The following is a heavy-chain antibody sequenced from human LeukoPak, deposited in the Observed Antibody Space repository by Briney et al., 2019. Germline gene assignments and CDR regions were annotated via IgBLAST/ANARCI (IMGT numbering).Heavy chain of an antibody. J-gene: IGHJ6*03. CDR3: ARDGIQLEGTAKYYYYYMDV. CDR1: GYTFTSYA. CDR2: IIPIFGTT. V-gene: IGHV1-69*13. D-gene: IGHD5-18*01. Sequence: GASVKVSCKASGYTFTSYAMNWVRQAPGQGLEWMGGIIPIFGTTSYAQKFQGRVTITADGSTTTAYMELSSLRYEDTAVYYCARDGIQLEGTAKYYYYYMDVWGKGTTVTVSS.